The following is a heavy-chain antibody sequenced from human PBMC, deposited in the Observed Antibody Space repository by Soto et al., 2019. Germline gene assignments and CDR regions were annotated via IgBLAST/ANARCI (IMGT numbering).Heavy chain of an antibody. CDR3: AGEGQRGYSGYDCPRAFDI. J-gene: IGHJ3*02. V-gene: IGHV1-18*04. CDR1: GYTFTSYG. D-gene: IGHD5-12*01. Sequence: ASVKVSCKASGYTFTSYGISWVRQAPGRGLEWMGWVSAGIGSTNYAQHFQERLTMTTDTSTSTAYMELRSLRSDDTAVYYCAGEGQRGYSGYDCPRAFDIWGQGTMVTVSS. CDR2: VSAGIGST.